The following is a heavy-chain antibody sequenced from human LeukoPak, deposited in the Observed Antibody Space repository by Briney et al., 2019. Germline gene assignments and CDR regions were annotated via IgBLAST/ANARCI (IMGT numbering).Heavy chain of an antibody. CDR2: IDYSGST. CDR1: GGSISTYY. V-gene: IGHV4-59*08. D-gene: IGHD2-2*01. CDR3: ARRADGPAFFDY. Sequence: PSETPSLTCTVSGGSISTYYWSWIRQSPGKGLECIGYIDYSGSTNYNPSLKSRVTISVDTSKNQFSLKLSSVTAADTAVYYCARRADGPAFFDYWGQGTLVTVSS. J-gene: IGHJ4*02.